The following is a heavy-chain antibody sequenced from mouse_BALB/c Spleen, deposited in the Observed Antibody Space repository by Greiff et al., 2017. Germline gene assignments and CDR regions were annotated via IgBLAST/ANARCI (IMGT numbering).Heavy chain of an antibody. CDR1: GFTFSDYY. V-gene: IGHV5-4*02. CDR3: AKDDYDDAYAMDY. CDR2: ISDGGSYT. Sequence: EVHLVESGGGLVKPGGSLKLSCAASGFTFSDYYMYWVRQTPEKRLEWVATISDGGSYTYYPDSVKGRFTISRDNAKNNLYLQMSSLKSEDTAMYYCAKDDYDDAYAMDYWGQGTSVTVSS. J-gene: IGHJ4*01. D-gene: IGHD2-4*01.